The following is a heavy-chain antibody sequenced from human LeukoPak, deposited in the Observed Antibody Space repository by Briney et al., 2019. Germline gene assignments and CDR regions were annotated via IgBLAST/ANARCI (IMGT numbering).Heavy chain of an antibody. V-gene: IGHV3-23*01. Sequence: PGGSLRLSCAASGFTFSSYAMSWVRQAPGKGLEWVSAMSGSGGGTYYADSVKGRFTISRDNSKNTLYLQMNSLRAEDTAVYYCAKGRGPAYYYGSGSPWHYMDVWGKGTMVTVSS. CDR3: AKGRGPAYYYGSGSPWHYMDV. J-gene: IGHJ6*03. CDR1: GFTFSSYA. CDR2: MSGSGGGT. D-gene: IGHD3-10*01.